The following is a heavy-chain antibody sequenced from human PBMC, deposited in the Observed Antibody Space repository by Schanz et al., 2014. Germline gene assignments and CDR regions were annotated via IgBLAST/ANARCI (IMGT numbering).Heavy chain of an antibody. Sequence: EVQLVESGGGLVQPGGSLRLSCAASGFTFSDYSMNWVRQVPGKGLEWISYIRSGSISYADSVKGRFTISRDIVKNSLYLQMNSLGDEDTAVYYCVRDRDWAFDYWGQGSLVTVSS. D-gene: IGHD2-21*02. CDR3: VRDRDWAFDY. CDR2: IRSGSI. CDR1: GFTFSDYS. J-gene: IGHJ4*02. V-gene: IGHV3-48*02.